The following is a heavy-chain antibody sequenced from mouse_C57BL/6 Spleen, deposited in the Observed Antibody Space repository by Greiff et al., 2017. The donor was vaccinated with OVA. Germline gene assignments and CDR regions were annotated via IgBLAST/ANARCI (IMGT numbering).Heavy chain of an antibody. CDR3: ARDSNYGGEFDY. Sequence: VQLVESGPGLVAPSQSLSITCTVSGFSLTSYAISWVRQPPGKGLEFLLLICPFGFTTYTSALKSRLSISKDNSKSQVFLKMNSLQTDDTARYYCARDSNYGGEFDYWGQGTTLTVSS. J-gene: IGHJ2*01. V-gene: IGHV2-9-1*01. CDR1: GFSLTSYA. CDR2: ICPFGFT. D-gene: IGHD2-5*01.